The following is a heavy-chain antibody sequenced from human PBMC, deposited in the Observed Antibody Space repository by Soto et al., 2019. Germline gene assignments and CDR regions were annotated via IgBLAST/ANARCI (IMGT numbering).Heavy chain of an antibody. V-gene: IGHV1-2*02. Sequence: ASGKFTCKASGYTLTASSMSWVRQAPGRGVEWVGRINPKSGNTNYAQRFQGRVTMTSDTSASTAYMDLARMKSDDTAVYYCVRAHALGFSNWFDPWGRGTLVTVSS. CDR1: GYTLTASS. J-gene: IGHJ5*02. D-gene: IGHD3-10*01. CDR3: VRAHALGFSNWFDP. CDR2: INPKSGNT.